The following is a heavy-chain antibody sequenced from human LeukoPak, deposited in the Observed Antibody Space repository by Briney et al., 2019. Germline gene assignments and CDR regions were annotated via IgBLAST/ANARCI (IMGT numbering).Heavy chain of an antibody. J-gene: IGHJ4*02. V-gene: IGHV3-21*05. CDR1: GFTFSSYG. CDR2: ISSSGSYR. CDR3: ARGMTDYYYGSGNEVDY. D-gene: IGHD3-10*01. Sequence: GGTLRLSCAASGFTFSSYGMNWVRQAPGKGLEWVSYISSSGSYRYYADSVKGRFTISRDNAKNSLYLQMNSLRAEDTAVYYCARGMTDYYYGSGNEVDYWGQGTLVTVSS.